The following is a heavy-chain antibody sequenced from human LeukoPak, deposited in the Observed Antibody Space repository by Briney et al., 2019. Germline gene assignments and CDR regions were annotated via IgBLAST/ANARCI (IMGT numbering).Heavy chain of an antibody. J-gene: IGHJ4*02. V-gene: IGHV3-9*01. CDR1: GFTFDDYA. D-gene: IGHD3-16*01. Sequence: KPGGSLRLSCAASGFTFDDYAMHWVRQAPGKGLEWVSGISWNSGSIGYADSVKGRFTISRDNAKNSLYLQMNSLRAEDTALYYCAKEGDFYVGFDYWGQGTLVTVSS. CDR2: ISWNSGSI. CDR3: AKEGDFYVGFDY.